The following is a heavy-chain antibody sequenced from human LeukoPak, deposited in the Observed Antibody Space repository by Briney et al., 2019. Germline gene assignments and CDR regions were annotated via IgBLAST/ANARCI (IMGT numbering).Heavy chain of an antibody. Sequence: SETLSLTCAVYSGSFSGYYWSWIRQPPGKGLEWIGEINHSGSTNYNPSLKSRVTISVDTSKNQFSLKLSSVTAADTAVYYCARGVLLPYSYEKKDYFDYWGQGTLVTVSS. D-gene: IGHD5-18*01. V-gene: IGHV4-34*01. CDR1: SGSFSGYY. J-gene: IGHJ4*02. CDR3: ARGVLLPYSYEKKDYFDY. CDR2: INHSGST.